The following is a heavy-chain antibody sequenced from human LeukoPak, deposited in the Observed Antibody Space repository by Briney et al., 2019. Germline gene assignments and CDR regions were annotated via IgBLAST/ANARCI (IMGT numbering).Heavy chain of an antibody. CDR1: GFTFSSYA. CDR3: AKDGGYCSGGSCYYSPYYFDY. J-gene: IGHJ4*02. CDR2: INGSGGST. V-gene: IGHV3-23*01. Sequence: GGSLRLYCAASGFTFSSYAMSWVRQAPGKGLEWVSAINGSGGSTYYADSVKGRFTISRDNSKNTLYLQMNSLRAEDTAVYYCAKDGGYCSGGSCYYSPYYFDYWGQGTLVTVSS. D-gene: IGHD2-15*01.